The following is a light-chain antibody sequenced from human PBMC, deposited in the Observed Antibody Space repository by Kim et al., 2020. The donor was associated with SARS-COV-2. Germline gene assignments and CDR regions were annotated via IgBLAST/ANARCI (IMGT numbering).Light chain of an antibody. J-gene: IGKJ5*01. CDR1: QSIVYSDGNTY. V-gene: IGKV2-30*01. CDR2: KIS. Sequence: DVVMTQSPLSLPVTLGQPASISCRSSQSIVYSDGNTYLSWFQQRPGQSPRRLIYKISNRDSGVPDRFSGSGSGTDFTLKISRVKAEDVEVYYCMQVTHPPPTFGQETRLEIK. CDR3: MQVTHPPPT.